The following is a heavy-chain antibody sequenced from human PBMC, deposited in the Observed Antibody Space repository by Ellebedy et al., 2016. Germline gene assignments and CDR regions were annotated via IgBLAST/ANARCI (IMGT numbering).Heavy chain of an antibody. J-gene: IGHJ3*02. CDR2: IYHSGST. Sequence: SETLSLXXAVYGGSFSGYYWSWIRQPPGKGLEWIGEIYHSGSTNYNPSLKSRVTISVDKSKNQFSLKLSSVTAADTAVYYCARERYSSSWYRDAFDIWGQGTMVTVSS. CDR3: ARERYSSSWYRDAFDI. D-gene: IGHD6-13*01. V-gene: IGHV4-34*01. CDR1: GGSFSGYY.